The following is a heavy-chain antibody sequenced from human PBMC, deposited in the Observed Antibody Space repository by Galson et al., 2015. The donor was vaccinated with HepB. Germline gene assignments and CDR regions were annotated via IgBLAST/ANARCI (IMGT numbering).Heavy chain of an antibody. CDR2: ISYDGSNK. CDR3: AKGTNMVRGVTAPSDY. D-gene: IGHD3-10*01. CDR1: GFTFSSYG. J-gene: IGHJ4*02. Sequence: SLRLSCAASGFTFSSYGMHWVRQAPGKGLEWVAVISYDGSNKYYADSVKGRFTISRDNSKNTLYLQMNSLRAEDTAVYYCAKGTNMVRGVTAPSDYWGQGTPVTVSS. V-gene: IGHV3-30*18.